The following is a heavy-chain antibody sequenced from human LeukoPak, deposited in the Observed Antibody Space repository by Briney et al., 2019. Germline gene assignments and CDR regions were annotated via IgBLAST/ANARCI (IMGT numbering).Heavy chain of an antibody. CDR1: GYSFISTD. D-gene: IGHD6-19*01. Sequence: ASVKVSCKASGYSFISTDINWVRQATGQGLEWMGWMNPNSGNTAYAQKFQGRVTMTRNTSVDTAYMELSSLKCDDTAVYYCARGYKPAYSTGWSIFDYWGQGTLVPVSS. CDR3: ARGYKPAYSTGWSIFDY. CDR2: MNPNSGNT. V-gene: IGHV1-8*01. J-gene: IGHJ4*02.